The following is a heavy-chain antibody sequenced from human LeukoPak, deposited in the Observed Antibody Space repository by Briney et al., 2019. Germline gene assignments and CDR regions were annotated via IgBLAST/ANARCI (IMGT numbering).Heavy chain of an antibody. CDR1: GFIFSSYA. CDR3: AGRGGV. J-gene: IGHJ4*02. Sequence: PGGSLRLSCAASGFIFSSYAMHWVRQAPGKGLEWVAVISYDGSNKYYADSVKGRFTISRDNSKNTLYLQMNSLRAEDTAVYYCAGRGGVWGQGTLVTVSS. V-gene: IGHV3-30-3*01. CDR2: ISYDGSNK. D-gene: IGHD3-16*01.